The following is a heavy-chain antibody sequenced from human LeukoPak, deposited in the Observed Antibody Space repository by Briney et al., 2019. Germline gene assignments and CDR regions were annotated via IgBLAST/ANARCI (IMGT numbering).Heavy chain of an antibody. Sequence: GESLKISCKGSGNSFTSYWIGWVRLMPGKGLEWMGIMYPGDSDTRYSPSFQGQVTISADKSISTAYLQWSSLKASDTAMYYCAASGYCSGGSCYYDYWGQGTLVTVSS. CDR1: GNSFTSYW. V-gene: IGHV5-51*01. CDR3: AASGYCSGGSCYYDY. D-gene: IGHD2-15*01. J-gene: IGHJ4*02. CDR2: MYPGDSDT.